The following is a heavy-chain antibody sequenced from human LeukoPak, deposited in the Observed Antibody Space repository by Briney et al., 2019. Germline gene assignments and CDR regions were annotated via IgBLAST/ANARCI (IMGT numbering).Heavy chain of an antibody. CDR1: GYTFTSYY. CDR3: ARDPNYYDSSGPSRTFDY. Sequence: ASVKVSCKASGYTFTSYYMHWVRQAPGQGLEWMGIINPSGGSTSYAQKFQGRVTMTRDTSTSTVYMELSSLRSEDTAVYYCARDPNYYDSSGPSRTFDYWGQGTLVTVSS. CDR2: INPSGGST. V-gene: IGHV1-46*01. J-gene: IGHJ4*02. D-gene: IGHD3-22*01.